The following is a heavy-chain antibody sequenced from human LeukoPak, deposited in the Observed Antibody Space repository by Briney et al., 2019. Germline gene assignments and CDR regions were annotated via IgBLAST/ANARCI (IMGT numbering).Heavy chain of an antibody. CDR3: ARLAGGYCSSTSCHDFDY. J-gene: IGHJ4*02. Sequence: KPSETLSLTCAVSGYSISSGYCWGWIRQPPGKGLEWIGNIYHSGSTFYNPSLNSRVTISLVTSKNHFSLKLTSVTAADTAVYYCARLAGGYCSSTSCHDFDYWGQGTLVTVSS. CDR2: IYHSGST. V-gene: IGHV4-38-2*01. D-gene: IGHD2-2*01. CDR1: GYSISSGYC.